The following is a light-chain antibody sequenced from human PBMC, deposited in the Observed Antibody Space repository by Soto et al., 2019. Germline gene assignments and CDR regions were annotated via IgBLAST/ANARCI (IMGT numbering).Light chain of an antibody. Sequence: IPMTQTPSSLSASVGDRVTITCRTSQSINNYLYWYQQKPGKVPHLLIYGASTLQSGVPSRISGSGSGTDFTLTISSLQPEDSATYYCQQSYRGPFTFGPGTKVDI. CDR3: QQSYRGPFT. V-gene: IGKV1-39*01. CDR2: GAS. CDR1: QSINNY. J-gene: IGKJ3*01.